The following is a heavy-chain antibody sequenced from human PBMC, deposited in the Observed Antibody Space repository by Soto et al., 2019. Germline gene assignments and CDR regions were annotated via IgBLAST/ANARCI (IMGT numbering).Heavy chain of an antibody. D-gene: IGHD1-26*01. CDR3: ARGEGPLSHYNWFDP. V-gene: IGHV1-69*13. CDR2: IIPIFGTA. J-gene: IGHJ5*02. Sequence: GASVKVSCKASGGTFSSYAIGWVRQAPGQGLEWMGGIIPIFGTANYAQKFQGRVTITADESTSTAYMELSSLRSEDTAVYYCARGEGPLSHYNWFDPWGQGTLVTVSS. CDR1: GGTFSSYA.